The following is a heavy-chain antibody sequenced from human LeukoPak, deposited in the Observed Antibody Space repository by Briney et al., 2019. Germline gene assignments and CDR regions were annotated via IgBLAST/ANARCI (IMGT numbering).Heavy chain of an antibody. J-gene: IGHJ3*02. CDR1: GFTFSTYP. CDR3: AVIATAGGNDAFDI. CDR2: ILYDGSKK. V-gene: IGHV3-30*09. D-gene: IGHD6-13*01. Sequence: VGSLRLSCVASGFTFSTYPIHWVRQAPGKGLEWVAVILYDGSKKYYADSVKGRFAISRDNSKNTLYLQMNSLRAEDTALYYCAVIATAGGNDAFDIWGQGTMVTVSS.